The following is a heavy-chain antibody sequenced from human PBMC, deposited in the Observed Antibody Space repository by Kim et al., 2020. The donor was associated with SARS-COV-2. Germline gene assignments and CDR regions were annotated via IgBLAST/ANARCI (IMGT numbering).Heavy chain of an antibody. CDR1: GGSFSGYY. Sequence: SETLSLTCAVYGGSFSGYYWSWIRQPPGKGLEWIGEINHSGSTNYNPSLKSRVTISVDTSKNQFSLKLSSVTAADTAVYYCASKPRITIFGVDYYYYYYGMDVWGQGTTVTVSS. CDR3: ASKPRITIFGVDYYYYYYGMDV. CDR2: INHSGST. J-gene: IGHJ6*02. V-gene: IGHV4-34*01. D-gene: IGHD3-3*01.